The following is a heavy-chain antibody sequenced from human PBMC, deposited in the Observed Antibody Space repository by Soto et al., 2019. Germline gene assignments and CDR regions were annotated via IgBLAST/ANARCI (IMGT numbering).Heavy chain of an antibody. J-gene: IGHJ6*02. CDR1: GYTFTSYY. Sequence: ASVKVSCKASGYTFTSYYMHWVRQAPGQGLEWMGIINPSGGSTSYAQKFQGRVTMTRDTSTSTVYMELSSLRSEDTAVYYCARGGEDGYSLYYYYYGMDVWGQGTTVTVSS. V-gene: IGHV1-46*03. D-gene: IGHD5-18*01. CDR2: INPSGGST. CDR3: ARGGEDGYSLYYYYYGMDV.